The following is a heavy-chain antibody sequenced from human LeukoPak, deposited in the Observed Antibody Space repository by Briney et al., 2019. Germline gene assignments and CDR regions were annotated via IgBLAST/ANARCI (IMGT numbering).Heavy chain of an antibody. D-gene: IGHD3-9*01. CDR1: GGSISSGGYY. Sequence: SETLSLTCTVSGGSISSGGYYWSWIRQPPGKGLEWIGEINHSGSTNYNPSLKSRVTISVDTSKNQFSLKLSSVTAADTAVYYCARGQYFDWLLYHSGHSWYFDYWGQGTLVTVSS. V-gene: IGHV4-39*07. CDR2: INHSGST. CDR3: ARGQYFDWLLYHSGHSWYFDY. J-gene: IGHJ4*02.